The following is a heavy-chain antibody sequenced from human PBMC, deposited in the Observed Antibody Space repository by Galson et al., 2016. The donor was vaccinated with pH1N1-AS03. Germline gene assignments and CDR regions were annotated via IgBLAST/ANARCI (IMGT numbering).Heavy chain of an antibody. D-gene: IGHD5-18*01. V-gene: IGHV3-9*01. CDR2: ISWNSGSK. CDR1: GFTFDDYA. J-gene: IGHJ4*02. CDR3: VKDFDKYTFGYGTFFDY. Sequence: SLRLSCAASGFTFDDYAMHWVRQAPEKGLEWVSGISWNSGSKAYSDSVKGRFTISRDNAKNSLYLQMDILRPEDTALYYCVKDFDKYTFGYGTFFDYWGQGTLVTVSS.